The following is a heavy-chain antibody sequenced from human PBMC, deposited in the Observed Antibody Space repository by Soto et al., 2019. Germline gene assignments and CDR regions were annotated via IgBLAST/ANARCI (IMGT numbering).Heavy chain of an antibody. CDR2: ISAYNGNT. D-gene: IGHD3-3*01. V-gene: IGHV1-18*01. J-gene: IGHJ6*02. CDR3: ARPFGVVIRDYYYGMDV. CDR1: GYTFTSYG. Sequence: ASVKVSCKASGYTFTSYGISWVRQAPGQGLEWMGWISAYNGNTNYAQKLQGRATMTTDTSTSTAYMELRSLRSDDTAVYYCARPFGVVIRDYYYGMDVWGQGTTVTVSS.